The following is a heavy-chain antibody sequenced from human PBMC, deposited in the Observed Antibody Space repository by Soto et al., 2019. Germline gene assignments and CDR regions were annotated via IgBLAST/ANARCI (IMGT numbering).Heavy chain of an antibody. Sequence: QVQLQESGSGLVKPSQTLVLTCTVSGDSISRDGYSWSWLRQPPGKGLEWIGYIYHSGATYYNPSSKSRVTTSVDKSKNQFSLRLASVTAADTAVYYCAREMSYYFDSWGHGTLVTVSS. CDR3: AREMSYYFDS. J-gene: IGHJ4*01. CDR1: GDSISRDGYS. CDR2: IYHSGAT. V-gene: IGHV4-30-2*01.